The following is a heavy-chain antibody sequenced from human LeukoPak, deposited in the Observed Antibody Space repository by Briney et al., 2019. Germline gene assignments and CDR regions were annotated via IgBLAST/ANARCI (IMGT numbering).Heavy chain of an antibody. J-gene: IGHJ6*02. CDR3: TTELGPYYYYGMDV. CDR2: IKSKTDGGTT. V-gene: IGHV3-15*01. D-gene: IGHD6-13*01. Sequence: SGGSLRLSCAASGFTFGNAWMSWVRQAPGKGLEWVGRIKSKTDGGTTDYAAPVKGRFTISRDDSKNTLYLQMNSLKTEDTAVYYCTTELGPYYYYGMDVWGQGTTVTVSS. CDR1: GFTFGNAW.